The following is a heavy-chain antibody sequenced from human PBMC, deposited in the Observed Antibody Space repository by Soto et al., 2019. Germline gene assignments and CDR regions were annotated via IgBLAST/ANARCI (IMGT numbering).Heavy chain of an antibody. D-gene: IGHD4-17*01. CDR1: DCSIGGGGFY. V-gene: IGHV4-30-4*01. J-gene: IGHJ4*02. Sequence: TLSLPSPVFDCSIGGGGFYRSLNRQPPGKGLELIGNIYYSGSTYYNPSLRSRAIMSVDTSQNQFSLKLSSLTAADTAVYFCARADDFRDRFGYCGQGALVTLSS. CDR3: ARADDFRDRFGY. CDR2: IYYSGST.